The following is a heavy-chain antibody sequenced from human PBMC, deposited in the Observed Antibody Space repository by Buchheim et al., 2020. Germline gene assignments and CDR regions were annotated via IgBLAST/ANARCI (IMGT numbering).Heavy chain of an antibody. CDR1: GFTFSSYA. J-gene: IGHJ4*02. V-gene: IGHV3-23*01. Sequence: EVQLLASGGSLVQPGESLRLSCAASGFTFSSYAMSWVRQAPGKGLDWVSVISGSGGSTYYADSVKGRFTISRDNSKNTLYLQMNSLRAEDTAVYYCAKWAGRLERRSGPENYYFDTGAREP. CDR3: AKWAGRLERRSGPENYYFDT. D-gene: IGHD1-1*01. CDR2: ISGSGGST.